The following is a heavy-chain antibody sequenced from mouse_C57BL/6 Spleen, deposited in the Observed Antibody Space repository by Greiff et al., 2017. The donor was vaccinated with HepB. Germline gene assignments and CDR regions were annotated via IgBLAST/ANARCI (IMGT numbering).Heavy chain of an antibody. CDR3: ARAYYGSYYFDY. J-gene: IGHJ2*01. CDR1: GYSITSGYD. Sequence: EVKLQESGPGMVKPSQSLSLTCTVTGYSITSGYDWHWIRHFPGNKLEWMGYISYSGSTNYNPSLKSRISITHDTSKNHFFLKLNSVTTEDTATYYCARAYYGSYYFDYWGQGTTLTVSS. CDR2: ISYSGST. V-gene: IGHV3-1*01. D-gene: IGHD1-1*01.